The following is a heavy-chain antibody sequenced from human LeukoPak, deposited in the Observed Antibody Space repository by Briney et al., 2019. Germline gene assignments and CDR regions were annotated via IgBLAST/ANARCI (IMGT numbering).Heavy chain of an antibody. CDR1: GFTFSSYS. CDR2: ISSSSSTI. J-gene: IGHJ4*02. Sequence: GGSLRLSCAASGFTFSSYSMNWVRQAPGKGLEWVSYISSSSSTIYYADSVKGRFTISRDNAKNSLYLQMNSLRAEDTAVYYCATVKQWLSRGYFDYWGQGTLVTVSS. V-gene: IGHV3-48*04. D-gene: IGHD6-19*01. CDR3: ATVKQWLSRGYFDY.